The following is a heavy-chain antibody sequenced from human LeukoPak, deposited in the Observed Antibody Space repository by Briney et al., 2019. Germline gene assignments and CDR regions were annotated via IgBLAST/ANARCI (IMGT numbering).Heavy chain of an antibody. CDR2: INHSGST. CDR3: ASPRPSMVRGVTVPRTLDY. Sequence: KSSETLSLTCAVYGGSFSGYYWSWIRQPPGKGLEWIGEINHSGSTNYNPSLKSRVTISVDTSKNQFSLKLSSVTAADTAVYYCASPRPSMVRGVTVPRTLDYWGQGTLVTVSS. CDR1: GGSFSGYY. D-gene: IGHD3-10*01. J-gene: IGHJ4*02. V-gene: IGHV4-34*01.